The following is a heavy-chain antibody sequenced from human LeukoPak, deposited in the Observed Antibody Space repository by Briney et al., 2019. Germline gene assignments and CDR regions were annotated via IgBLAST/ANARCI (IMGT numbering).Heavy chain of an antibody. V-gene: IGHV1-46*01. Sequence: ASVKVSCKASGYTFTSYGISWVRQAPGQGLEWMGIINPSGGSTSYAQTFQGRVTMTRDTSTSTVYMELSSLRSEDTAVYYCASSRYYDSSGEELPFDYWGQGTLVTVSS. CDR2: INPSGGST. D-gene: IGHD3-22*01. CDR3: ASSRYYDSSGEELPFDY. J-gene: IGHJ4*02. CDR1: GYTFTSYG.